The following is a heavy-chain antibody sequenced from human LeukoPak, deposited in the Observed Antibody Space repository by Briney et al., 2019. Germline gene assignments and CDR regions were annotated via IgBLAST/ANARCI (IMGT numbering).Heavy chain of an antibody. CDR3: VKASSGYYNYLDS. J-gene: IGHJ4*02. CDR1: GFTYSSYG. D-gene: IGHD6-19*01. V-gene: IGHV3-30*18. Sequence: PGGSLRLSCAASGFTYSSYGMHWVRQAPGKGLEWVAVISYDGSNKEYVDSVKGRFTISRDNSKNTLYLQMNSLRADDTALYYCVKASSGYYNYLDSWGQGTLVSVSS. CDR2: ISYDGSNK.